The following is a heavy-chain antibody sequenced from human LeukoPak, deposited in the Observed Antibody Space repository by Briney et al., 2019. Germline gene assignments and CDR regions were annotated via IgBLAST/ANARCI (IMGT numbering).Heavy chain of an antibody. CDR3: ARGRPAHYFDS. CDR1: GFTFSSYG. CDR2: IYSGGYT. V-gene: IGHV3-66*01. J-gene: IGHJ4*02. D-gene: IGHD6-6*01. Sequence: GGSLRLSCAASGFTFSSYGMHWVRQAPGKGLEWLSVIYSGGYTYYADSVKGRFFISRDISENMVYLQMNSLSVEDTAVYFCARGRPAHYFDSWGPGTLVTVS.